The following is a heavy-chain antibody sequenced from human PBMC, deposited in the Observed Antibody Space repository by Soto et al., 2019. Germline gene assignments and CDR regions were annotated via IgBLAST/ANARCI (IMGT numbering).Heavy chain of an antibody. CDR1: GFTFSDYW. J-gene: IGHJ4*02. Sequence: SLRLSCAASGFTFSDYWMHWVRQAPGKGLVWVSRINSDGSSTTYADSVKGRFTISRDNAKNTLYLQMNSLRAEDTAVYYCARLLVIRGTIADYWGQGTLVTVSS. D-gene: IGHD2-21*01. CDR2: INSDGSST. V-gene: IGHV3-74*01. CDR3: ARLLVIRGTIADY.